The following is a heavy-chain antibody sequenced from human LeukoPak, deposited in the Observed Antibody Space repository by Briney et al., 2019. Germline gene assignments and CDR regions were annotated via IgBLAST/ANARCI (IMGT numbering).Heavy chain of an antibody. CDR2: ISDDGRRK. CDR3: AKRPSDYGDYVSYFGY. D-gene: IGHD4-17*01. V-gene: IGHV3-30*18. CDR1: GFSFISYG. Sequence: GFLRLSCAASGFSFISYGMHWVRQAPGKGLEWVGVISDDGRRKDYADSVKGRFTISRDNSKDTLYLQMNSLRAEDTAVYYCAKRPSDYGDYVSYFGYWGQGTLVTVSS. J-gene: IGHJ4*02.